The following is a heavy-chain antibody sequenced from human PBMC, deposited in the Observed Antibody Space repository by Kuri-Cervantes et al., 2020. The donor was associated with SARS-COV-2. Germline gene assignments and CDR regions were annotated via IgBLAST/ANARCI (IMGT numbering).Heavy chain of an antibody. D-gene: IGHD6-19*01. J-gene: IGHJ4*02. CDR1: GFSLSTSGMC. Sequence: SGPTLVKPTQTLTLTCTFSGFSLSTSGMCVSWIRQPPGKALEWLARIDWDDDKYYSTSLKTRLTISKDTSKNQVVLTVTSLDPVDTATYYCAHLVSGTGHFDYWGQGTLVTVSS. V-gene: IGHV2-70*12. CDR2: IDWDDDK. CDR3: AHLVSGTGHFDY.